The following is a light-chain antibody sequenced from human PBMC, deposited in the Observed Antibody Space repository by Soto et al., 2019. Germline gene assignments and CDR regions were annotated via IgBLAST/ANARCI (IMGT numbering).Light chain of an antibody. V-gene: IGLV1-40*01. CDR1: SSNIGAGYD. CDR2: GNS. CDR3: QSYDSSLSGSNVV. J-gene: IGLJ2*01. Sequence: QSVLTQPPSVSGAPGQRVTISCTGSSSNIGAGYDVHWYQQLPGTAPILLIYGNSNRPSGVPDRFSGSKSGTSASLAITGLQAEDEADYYCQSYDSSLSGSNVVFGGGTKLTVL.